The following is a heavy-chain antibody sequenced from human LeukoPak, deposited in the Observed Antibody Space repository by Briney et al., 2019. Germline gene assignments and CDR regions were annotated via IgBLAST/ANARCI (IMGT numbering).Heavy chain of an antibody. CDR3: AREDTPATANY. Sequence: GGSLRLSCAASGFSFSSYGMHWVRQAPGKGLEWGAVIWYDGSKKYYADSVKGRFIISRDNSRNTLYLQMNSLRVEDTTVYYCAREDTPATANYWGQGTLVTISS. V-gene: IGHV3-33*01. CDR2: IWYDGSKK. CDR1: GFSFSSYG. J-gene: IGHJ4*02. D-gene: IGHD2-21*02.